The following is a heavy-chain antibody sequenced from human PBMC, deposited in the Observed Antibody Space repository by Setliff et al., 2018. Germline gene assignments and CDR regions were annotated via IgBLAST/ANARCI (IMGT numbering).Heavy chain of an antibody. CDR3: ARASYGWGSHYKIKWFDP. D-gene: IGHD3-10*01. V-gene: IGHV4-38-2*01. CDR1: GSSISNDYY. Sequence: SETLSLTCGVSGSSISNDYYWGWIRQPPGRGLEWIGIISHSGSTDYNPSLKSRVTISLDKSRNQFSLHLNSVTSSDTAVYYCARASYGWGSHYKIKWFDPWGQGTLVTVSS. CDR2: ISHSGST. J-gene: IGHJ5*02.